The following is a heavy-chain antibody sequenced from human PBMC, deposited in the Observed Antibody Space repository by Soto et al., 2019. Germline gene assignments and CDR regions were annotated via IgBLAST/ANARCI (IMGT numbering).Heavy chain of an antibody. D-gene: IGHD3-10*01. V-gene: IGHV3-23*01. Sequence: EVQLLESGGGLVQPGGSLRLSCAASGFTFSSYAMSWVRQAPGKGLEWVSAISGSGGSTYDADSVKGRFTISRDNSKNTLYLQMNSLRAEDTAVYYCAKGTLYGSGSHSDYWGQGTLVTVSS. J-gene: IGHJ4*02. CDR2: ISGSGGST. CDR3: AKGTLYGSGSHSDY. CDR1: GFTFSSYA.